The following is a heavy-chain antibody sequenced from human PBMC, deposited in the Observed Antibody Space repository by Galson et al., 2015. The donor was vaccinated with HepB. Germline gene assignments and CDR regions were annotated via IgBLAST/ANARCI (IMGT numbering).Heavy chain of an antibody. CDR2: INPSGGST. CDR3: ARTGRSMLGDDY. Sequence: SVKVSCKASGYTFTSYYMHWVRQAPGQGLEWMGIINPSGGSTSYAQKFQGRVTMTRDTSTSTVYTELSSLRSEDTAVYYCARTGRSMLGDDYWGQGTLVTVSS. D-gene: IGHD2-8*01. CDR1: GYTFTSYY. V-gene: IGHV1-46*01. J-gene: IGHJ4*02.